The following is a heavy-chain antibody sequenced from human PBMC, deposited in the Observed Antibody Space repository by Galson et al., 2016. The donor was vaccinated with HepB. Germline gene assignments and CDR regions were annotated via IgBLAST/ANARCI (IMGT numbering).Heavy chain of an antibody. Sequence: ASGFTFSSNWMSWVRQAPGKGLEWVASIKEDGSETYYVDSVKGRFTISRDNANNSLYLQMSSLRAEDTAVFYCARLRPRSYFDYWGQGTLVTVSS. J-gene: IGHJ4*02. CDR3: ARLRPRSYFDY. V-gene: IGHV3-7*01. CDR1: GFTFSSNW. CDR2: IKEDGSET.